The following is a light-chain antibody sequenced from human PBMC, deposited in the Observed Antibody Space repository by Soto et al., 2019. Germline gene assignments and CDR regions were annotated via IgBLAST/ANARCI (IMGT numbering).Light chain of an antibody. J-gene: IGLJ3*02. CDR2: LNSDGSH. Sequence: QAVLTQSPSASASLGDSVKLTCSLSSGHSSNAIVWHQQQPEKGPRYLMKLNSDGSHTKGDGIPDRFSGSSSGAERYLTISSLQSEDEAAYYCQTWGTGPWVFGGGTKLTVL. V-gene: IGLV4-69*01. CDR1: SGHSSNA. CDR3: QTWGTGPWV.